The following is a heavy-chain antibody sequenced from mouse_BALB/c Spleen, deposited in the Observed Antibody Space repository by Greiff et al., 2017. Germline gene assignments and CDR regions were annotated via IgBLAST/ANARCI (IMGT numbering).Heavy chain of an antibody. CDR3: ARFSNYYGSSFDY. V-gene: IGHV1-9*01. Sequence: VQRVESGAELMKPGASVKISCKATGYTFSSYWIEWVKQRPGHGLEWIGEILPGSGSTNYNEKFKGKATFTADTSSNTAYMQLSSLTSEDSAVYYCARFSNYYGSSFDYWGQGTTLTVSS. CDR1: GYTFSSYW. J-gene: IGHJ2*01. D-gene: IGHD1-1*01. CDR2: ILPGSGST.